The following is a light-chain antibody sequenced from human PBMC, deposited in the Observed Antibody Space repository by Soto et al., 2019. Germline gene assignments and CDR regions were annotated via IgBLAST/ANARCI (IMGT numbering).Light chain of an antibody. CDR3: CSYAGSSTYV. Sequence: QSVLTQPASVSGSPGQSITISCTGTSSDVGSYNLVSWYQQHPGKAPKLMIYEDSKRPSGVSNRFSGSKSGNTASLTISGLQAEDEADYYCCSYAGSSTYVFGTWTKVTVL. CDR1: SSDVGSYNL. V-gene: IGLV2-23*01. CDR2: EDS. J-gene: IGLJ1*01.